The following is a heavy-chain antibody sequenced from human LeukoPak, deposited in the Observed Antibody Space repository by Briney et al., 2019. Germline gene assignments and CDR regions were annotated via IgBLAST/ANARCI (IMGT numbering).Heavy chain of an antibody. CDR1: GFTFSSYG. V-gene: IGHV3-30*18. CDR2: ISYDGSNK. CDR3: AKDPPGRGYRSSY. J-gene: IGHJ4*02. D-gene: IGHD5-18*01. Sequence: GGSLRLSCAASGFTFSSYGMHWVRQAPGKGLEWVAVISYDGSNKYYADSVKGRFTISRDNSKNTLYLQMNSLRAEDTAVYYCAKDPPGRGYRSSYWGQGTLVTVSS.